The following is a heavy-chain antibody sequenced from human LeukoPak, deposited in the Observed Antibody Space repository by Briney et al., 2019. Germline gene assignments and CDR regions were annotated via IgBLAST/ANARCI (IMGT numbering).Heavy chain of an antibody. D-gene: IGHD4-17*01. J-gene: IGHJ4*02. CDR1: GFTFSTYS. CDR2: ISSSSTTI. CDR3: ARAGIEYGDRPADY. Sequence: GGSLRLSCAASGFTFSTYSMNWVRQAPGKGLEWVSYISSSSTTIYYADSVKGRFTISRDNAKNSLYLQMNSLRAEDTAVYYCARAGIEYGDRPADYWGQGTLVTVSS. V-gene: IGHV3-48*01.